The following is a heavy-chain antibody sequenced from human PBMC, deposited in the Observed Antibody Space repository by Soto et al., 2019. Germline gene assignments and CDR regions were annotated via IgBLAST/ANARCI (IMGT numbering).Heavy chain of an antibody. CDR3: AKLRGGWYSDY. CDR1: GFTFSNYA. Sequence: EVQLLESGGGLVQPGGSLRLSCAASGFTFSNYAMSWVRQAPGKGLEWVSAISSSGGSTYYADSVKGRFTTSRDNSKNTLYLQMNSLRAEDTAEYYCAKLRGGWYSDYWGQVTLVTVSS. J-gene: IGHJ4*02. CDR2: ISSSGGST. D-gene: IGHD6-19*01. V-gene: IGHV3-23*01.